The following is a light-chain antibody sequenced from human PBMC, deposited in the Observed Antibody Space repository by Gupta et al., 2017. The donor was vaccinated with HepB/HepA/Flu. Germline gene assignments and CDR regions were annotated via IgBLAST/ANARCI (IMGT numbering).Light chain of an antibody. J-gene: IGKJ1*01. Sequence: EIVLTQSPGTLSLSPGEIATLSCRASQSVSSSYLTWYHQTPGQAPRLLMYGVSSRATGIPDRFSGSGSATHFTLTISRLEPEDFAVYYCLQDGSSPRTFGQGTKVEIK. CDR1: QSVSSSY. CDR2: GVS. V-gene: IGKV3-20*01. CDR3: LQDGSSPRT.